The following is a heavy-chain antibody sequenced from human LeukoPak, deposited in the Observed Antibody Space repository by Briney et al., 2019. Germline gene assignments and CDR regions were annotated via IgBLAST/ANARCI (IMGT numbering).Heavy chain of an antibody. CDR2: IYYSGST. D-gene: IGHD3-16*01. Sequence: TLSLTCTVSGGSISSYYWSWIRHPPGKGLVWIGYIYYSGSTNYNPSLKSRVTISVDTSKNQFSLKLTSVTAADTAVYYCARETSQKGAHYMDVWGKGTTVTISS. V-gene: IGHV4-59*01. CDR1: GGSISSYY. CDR3: ARETSQKGAHYMDV. J-gene: IGHJ6*03.